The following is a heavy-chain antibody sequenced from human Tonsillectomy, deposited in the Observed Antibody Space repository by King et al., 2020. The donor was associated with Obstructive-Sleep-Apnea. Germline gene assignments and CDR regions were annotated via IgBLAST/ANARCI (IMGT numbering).Heavy chain of an antibody. CDR1: GGSMNGYY. Sequence: VQLQESGPGLVKPSETLSLICTVSGGSMNGYYWSWIRQPPGRGLEWIGYVHYGGSIYYNSSLKSRVTISVDTSKNQFSLKLISFTAADTAVYYCARDLGHQCRGGLCFHNWFDPWGQGTLVTISS. CDR2: VHYGGSI. CDR3: ARDLGHQCRGGLCFHNWFDP. V-gene: IGHV4-59*01. D-gene: IGHD2-15*01. J-gene: IGHJ5*02.